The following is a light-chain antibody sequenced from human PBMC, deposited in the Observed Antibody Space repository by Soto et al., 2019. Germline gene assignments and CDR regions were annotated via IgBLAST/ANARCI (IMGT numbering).Light chain of an antibody. Sequence: IQVTQSNSTLSASVGDRVTIFFRASQNIGRWLAWYQQTPRTAPHLLIYHASNLRGGVPSRFSGSGSGKEFTLTISILPHDDFATYCWQQYNSDYTFGQG. CDR2: HAS. CDR3: QQYNSDYT. V-gene: IGKV1-5*02. J-gene: IGKJ2*01. CDR1: QNIGRW.